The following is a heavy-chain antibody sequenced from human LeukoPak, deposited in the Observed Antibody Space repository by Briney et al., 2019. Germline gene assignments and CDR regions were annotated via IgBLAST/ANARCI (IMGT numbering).Heavy chain of an antibody. D-gene: IGHD6-19*01. CDR2: ISWNSGSI. V-gene: IGHV3-9*01. CDR1: GFTFDDHA. J-gene: IGHJ4*02. Sequence: GGSLRLSCAASGFTFDDHAMHWVRQAPGKGLEWVSGISWNSGSIGYADSVKGRFTISRDNAKNSLYLQMNSLTAEDTAVYYCAKDRRDSSGWFRADDYWGQGTLVTVSS. CDR3: AKDRRDSSGWFRADDY.